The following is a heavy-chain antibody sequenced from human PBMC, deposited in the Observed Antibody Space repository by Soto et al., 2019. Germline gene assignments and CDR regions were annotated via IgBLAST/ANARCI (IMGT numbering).Heavy chain of an antibody. V-gene: IGHV1-18*01. J-gene: IGHJ4*02. D-gene: IGHD1-26*01. CDR1: GYTFIRYG. CDR3: ASIMGAIHFDY. CDR2: ISPYNDYT. Sequence: ASVKVSCKASGYTFIRYGITWVRQAPGQGLEWVGWISPYNDYTEYAQKFHGRVTMTTDTSTNTAYMELRSLRSDDTAVYYCASIMGAIHFDYWGQGTLVTVSS.